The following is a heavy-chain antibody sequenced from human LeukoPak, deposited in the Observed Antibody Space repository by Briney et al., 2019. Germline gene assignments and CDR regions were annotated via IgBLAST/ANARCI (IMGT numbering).Heavy chain of an antibody. CDR1: GASSRNYY. J-gene: IGHJ4*02. CDR3: ATYSWGRSSEFDY. D-gene: IGHD6-6*01. Sequence: SSETLSLTCAVSGASSRNYYWSWIRQPPGKGLEWIGYIYYSGTTNYNPSLKSRVTISVDTYKNHFSLRLSSVTAADTAINYCATYSWGRSSEFDYWGQGILVTVSS. V-gene: IGHV4-59*01. CDR2: IYYSGTT.